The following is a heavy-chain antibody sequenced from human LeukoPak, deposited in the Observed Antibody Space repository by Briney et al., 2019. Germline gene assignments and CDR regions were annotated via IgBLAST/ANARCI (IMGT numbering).Heavy chain of an antibody. CDR3: ARLLRVGYCSTTTCNWFDP. CDR2: IYYSGST. J-gene: IGHJ5*02. Sequence: PSETLSLTCVVSGGSISSTSYYWGWIRQPPGKGLEWIGSIYYSGSTYYSPSLKSRVTISVDMSKNQFSLKLSSVTAADTAVYYCARLLRVGYCSTTTCNWFDPWGQGTLVTVSS. D-gene: IGHD2-2*03. V-gene: IGHV4-39*07. CDR1: GGSISSTSYY.